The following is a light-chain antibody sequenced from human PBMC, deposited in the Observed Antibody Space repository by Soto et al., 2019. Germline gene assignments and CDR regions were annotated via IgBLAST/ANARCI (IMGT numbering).Light chain of an antibody. J-gene: IGKJ5*01. CDR3: QQRHMWPIT. Sequence: EVALTQSPVTLSLSPVERATLSCRASQSFRGLLAWYQQKPGQAPRLLIYDAYNRATGIPPRFSGSGSGTDFTLTISSLEPEDSAVYYCQQRHMWPITFGQGTRLEIK. CDR2: DAY. CDR1: QSFRGL. V-gene: IGKV3-11*01.